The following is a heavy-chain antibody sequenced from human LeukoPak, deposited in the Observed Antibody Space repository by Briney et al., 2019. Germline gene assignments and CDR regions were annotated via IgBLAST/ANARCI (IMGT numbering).Heavy chain of an antibody. D-gene: IGHD6-13*01. J-gene: IGHJ5*02. V-gene: IGHV1-2*02. Sequence: ASVKVSCKASGYTFTGYYMHWVRQAPGQGLEWMGWINPNSGGTNYAQKFQGRVTMTRDTSISTAYMELSRLRSDDTAVYYCARDRYPGRSWHSTNWFDPWGQGTLVTVSS. CDR1: GYTFTGYY. CDR2: INPNSGGT. CDR3: ARDRYPGRSWHSTNWFDP.